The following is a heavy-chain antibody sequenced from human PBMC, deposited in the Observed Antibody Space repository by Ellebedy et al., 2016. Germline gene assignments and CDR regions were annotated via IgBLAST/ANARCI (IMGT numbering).Heavy chain of an antibody. CDR2: MSTKNANT. CDR3: ARSDNFDFWSGYPIV. V-gene: IGHV1-18*04. J-gene: IGHJ4*02. Sequence: ASVKVSCKASGYTFPDSGITWVRLGPAQGLEYLGWMSTKNANTNYAQKFQDRLTLTRDRSATTAYMELGSLRSDDTALYFCARSDNFDFWSGYPIVWGQGTQVTGSS. D-gene: IGHD3-3*01. CDR1: GYTFPDSG.